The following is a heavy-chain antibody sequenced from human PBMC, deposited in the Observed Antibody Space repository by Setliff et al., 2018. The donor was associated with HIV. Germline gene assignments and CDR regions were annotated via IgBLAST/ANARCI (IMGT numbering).Heavy chain of an antibody. Sequence: ESGPTLVNPTQTLTLTCTFSGFSLSTSGVGVGWIRQPPGRALEWLALIYWDDDKRYSPSLESRLTITKDTSKNQVVLTMTNMDPADTATYYCAHSYCSSTSCYPHYYYYMDVWGKGTTVTVSS. CDR1: GFSLSTSGVG. CDR2: IYWDDDK. V-gene: IGHV2-5*02. D-gene: IGHD2-2*01. J-gene: IGHJ6*03. CDR3: AHSYCSSTSCYPHYYYYMDV.